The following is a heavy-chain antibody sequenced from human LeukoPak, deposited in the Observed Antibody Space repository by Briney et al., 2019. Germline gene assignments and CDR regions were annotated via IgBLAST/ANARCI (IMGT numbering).Heavy chain of an antibody. J-gene: IGHJ4*02. CDR1: GGTFSSYA. CDR3: ARADGYNLHY. V-gene: IGHV1-69*04. D-gene: IGHD5-24*01. CDR2: IIPIFGIA. Sequence: GASVKVSCKASGGTFSSYAISWVRQAPGQGLECMGRIIPIFGIANYAQKFQGRVTITADKSTSTAYMELSSLRSEDTAVYYCARADGYNLHYWRQGTLVTVSS.